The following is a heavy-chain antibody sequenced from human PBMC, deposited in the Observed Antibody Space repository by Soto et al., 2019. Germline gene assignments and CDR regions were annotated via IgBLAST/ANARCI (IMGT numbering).Heavy chain of an antibody. V-gene: IGHV4-59*01. CDR3: ARGSYGANDY. D-gene: IGHD4-17*01. CDR2: IYYSGST. Sequence: SETLSLTCTVSGGSISSYYWSWIRQPPGKGLEWIWYIYYSGSTNYNPSLKSRVTISVDTSKNQFSLKLSSVTAADTAVYYCARGSYGANDYWGQGTLVTVSS. J-gene: IGHJ4*02. CDR1: GGSISSYY.